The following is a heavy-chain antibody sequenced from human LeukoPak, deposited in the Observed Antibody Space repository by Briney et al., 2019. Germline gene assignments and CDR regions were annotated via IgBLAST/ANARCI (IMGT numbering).Heavy chain of an antibody. D-gene: IGHD5-12*01. J-gene: IGHJ3*02. CDR1: GFTFSSYA. V-gene: IGHV3-30*04. Sequence: GGSLRLSCEASGFTFSSYAIHWVGKAPGKGLKWVAVIADDGSNKYYADSVKGRFTISRDNSNNTLYLQMNSLRADDTAVYYCASVDDLDAFDTWGQGTMVTVSS. CDR3: ASVDDLDAFDT. CDR2: IADDGSNK.